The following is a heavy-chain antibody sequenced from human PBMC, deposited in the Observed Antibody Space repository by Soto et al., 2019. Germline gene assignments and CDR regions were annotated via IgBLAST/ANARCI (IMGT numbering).Heavy chain of an antibody. Sequence: QVQLQESGPGLVKPSETLSLTCILSGGSLSNYYWSWVRQTPGKGLEWIGYIYYSGSTTYKHNPSLESRVTISGDTSKNQFSLRLRSVTAADTAIYYCAGFPDYGAYVAPWGQGTLVTVSS. D-gene: IGHD4-17*01. J-gene: IGHJ5*02. CDR3: AGFPDYGAYVAP. V-gene: IGHV4-59*08. CDR2: IYYSGST. CDR1: GGSLSNYY.